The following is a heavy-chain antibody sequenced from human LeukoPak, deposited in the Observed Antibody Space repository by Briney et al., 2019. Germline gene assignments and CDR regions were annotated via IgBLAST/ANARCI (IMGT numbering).Heavy chain of an antibody. CDR2: INPNSGGT. Sequence: ASVKVSCKASGYTFTGYYMHWVRQAPGQGLEWMGWINPNSGGTNYAQKFQGRVTMTRDTPISTAYMELSRLRSDDTAVYYCARAEQDILTGYYWFDPWGQGTLVTVSS. D-gene: IGHD3-9*01. CDR1: GYTFTGYY. CDR3: ARAEQDILTGYYWFDP. J-gene: IGHJ5*02. V-gene: IGHV1-2*02.